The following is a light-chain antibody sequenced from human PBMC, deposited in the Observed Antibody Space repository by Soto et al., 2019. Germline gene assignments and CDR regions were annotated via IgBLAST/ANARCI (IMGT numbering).Light chain of an antibody. J-gene: IGKJ4*01. CDR2: DAS. V-gene: IGKV3-11*01. Sequence: EIVLTQSPATLSLSPGERATLSCRASQSVSNYLDWYQQKPGQDPRLLIYDASNRATGIPARFSGSGSGTDFTLTISSLEPEDFTVYYCQQRSNWPRLTFGGGTKVEIK. CDR1: QSVSNY. CDR3: QQRSNWPRLT.